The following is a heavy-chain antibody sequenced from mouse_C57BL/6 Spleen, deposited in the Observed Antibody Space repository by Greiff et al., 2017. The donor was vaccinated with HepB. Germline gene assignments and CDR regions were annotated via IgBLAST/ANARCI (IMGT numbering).Heavy chain of an antibody. V-gene: IGHV1-19*01. CDR2: INPYNGGT. D-gene: IGHD2-5*01. Sequence: EVQLQESGPVLVKPGASVKMSCKASGYTFTDYYMNWVKQSHGKSLEWIGVINPYNGGTSYNQKFKGKATLTVDKSSSTAYMELNSLTSEDSAVYYCARTSNDAMDHWGQGTSVTVSS. CDR3: ARTSNDAMDH. J-gene: IGHJ4*01. CDR1: GYTFTDYY.